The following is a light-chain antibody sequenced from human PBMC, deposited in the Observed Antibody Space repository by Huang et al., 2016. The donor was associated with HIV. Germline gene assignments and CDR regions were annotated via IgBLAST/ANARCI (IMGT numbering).Light chain of an antibody. V-gene: IGKV1-13*02. Sequence: AIQLTQSPSSVSASVGDRVTVTCRARQAIGHSLAWYQHKPGKAPKLRIYVGSILESGVSPRFSGNGSGTDFSLTISSLRSEDFATYFCQQLRSYPLTFGGGTDV. CDR3: QQLRSYPLT. CDR2: VGS. CDR1: QAIGHS. J-gene: IGKJ4*01.